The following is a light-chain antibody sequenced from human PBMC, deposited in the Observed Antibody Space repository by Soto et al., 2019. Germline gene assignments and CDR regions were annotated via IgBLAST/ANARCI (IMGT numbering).Light chain of an antibody. CDR3: QQFNSYPLGIT. Sequence: AIQLTQSPSSLSASVGDRVTITCRASQGISSALAWYQQKPGKAPKLLIYDASSLESGVPSRFSGSGSGTDLTLTISSLQPEDFATYYCQQFNSYPLGITFGQGTRLEIK. J-gene: IGKJ5*01. V-gene: IGKV1-13*02. CDR1: QGISSA. CDR2: DAS.